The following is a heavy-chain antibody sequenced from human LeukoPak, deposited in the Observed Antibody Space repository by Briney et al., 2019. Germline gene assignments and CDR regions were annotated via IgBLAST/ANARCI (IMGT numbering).Heavy chain of an antibody. D-gene: IGHD5-18*01. CDR1: GGSFSSSA. CDR3: ARDQGLTAPPPYGLDV. J-gene: IGHJ6*02. Sequence: ASVKVSCKTSGGSFSSSAITWMRQAPGQGLEWMGRIIPVLNITSYAQKFQGRVTITADTSTSTVYMELSSLRSEETAVYYCARDQGLTAPPPYGLDVWGQGTTVIVSS. CDR2: IIPVLNIT. V-gene: IGHV1-69*04.